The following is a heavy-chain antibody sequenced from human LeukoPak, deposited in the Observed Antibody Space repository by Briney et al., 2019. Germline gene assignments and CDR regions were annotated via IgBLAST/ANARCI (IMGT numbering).Heavy chain of an antibody. CDR3: AKDRAYSFDY. J-gene: IGHJ4*02. CDR2: ISGNGGKT. CDR1: GFTFSSYA. Sequence: GGSLRLSCGASGFTFSSYALSWVRQAPGKGLEWVSAISGNGGKTYYADSVKGRFTFSRDNSKNTLYLQMNGLRAEDTAVYYCAKDRAYSFDYWGQGTLVTVSS. D-gene: IGHD2-21*01. V-gene: IGHV3-23*01.